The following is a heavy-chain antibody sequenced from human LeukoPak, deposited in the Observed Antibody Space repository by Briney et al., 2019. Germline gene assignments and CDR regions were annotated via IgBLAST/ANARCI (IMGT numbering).Heavy chain of an antibody. CDR2: ISSSGTL. V-gene: IGHV3-48*03. CDR1: GFTFSSFD. CDR3: ARRLPYFGMDV. J-gene: IGHJ6*02. D-gene: IGHD5-18*01. Sequence: GGSLRLSCAASGFTFSSFDMNWVRQAPGKGLEWVSYISSSGTLYYADSVKGRFTISRDNAKNSLYLQMSSLRAEDTALYYCARRLPYFGMDVWGQGTTVTVSS.